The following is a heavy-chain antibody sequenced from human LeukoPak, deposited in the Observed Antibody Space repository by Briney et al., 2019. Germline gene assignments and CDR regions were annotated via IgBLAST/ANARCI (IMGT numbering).Heavy chain of an antibody. CDR2: INSDGSST. J-gene: IGHJ4*02. D-gene: IGHD3-3*01. CDR1: GFTFSSYW. Sequence: GGSLRLSCAASGFTFSSYWMHWVRQAPGKGLVWVSRINSDGSSTSYADSVKGRFTISRDNAKNSLYLQMNSLRAEDTAVYYCARDWRPRTKYYDFWSGYFFDYWGQGTLVTVSS. CDR3: ARDWRPRTKYYDFWSGYFFDY. V-gene: IGHV3-74*01.